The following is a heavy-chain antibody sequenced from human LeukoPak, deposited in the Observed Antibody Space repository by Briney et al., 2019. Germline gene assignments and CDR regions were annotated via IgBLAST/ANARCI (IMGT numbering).Heavy chain of an antibody. Sequence: GGSLRLSCAASGFTFSSYGMSWVRQAPGKGLEWVSAISGSGGSTYYADSVKGRFTISRDNSKNTLYLQMNSLRAEDTAVYYCAAEPDYYGSGSYYRDFDYWGQGTLVTVSS. D-gene: IGHD3-10*01. CDR3: AAEPDYYGSGSYYRDFDY. J-gene: IGHJ4*02. CDR2: ISGSGGST. CDR1: GFTFSSYG. V-gene: IGHV3-23*01.